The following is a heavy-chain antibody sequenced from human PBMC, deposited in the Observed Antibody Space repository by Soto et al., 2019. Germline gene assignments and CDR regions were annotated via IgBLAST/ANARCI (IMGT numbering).Heavy chain of an antibody. CDR3: ARGPRTMVRGVRNNWFDP. CDR2: MNPNSGNT. D-gene: IGHD3-10*01. V-gene: IGHV1-8*01. CDR1: GYTFTSYD. J-gene: IGHJ5*02. Sequence: VASVKVSCKASGYTFTSYDINWVRQATGQGLEWMGWMNPNSGNTGYAQKFQGRVTMTRNTSISTAYMELSSLRSEDTAVYYCARGPRTMVRGVRNNWFDPWGQGTLVTAPQ.